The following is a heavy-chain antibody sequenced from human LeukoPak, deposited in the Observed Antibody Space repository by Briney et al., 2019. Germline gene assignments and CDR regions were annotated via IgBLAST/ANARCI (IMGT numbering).Heavy chain of an antibody. CDR1: GGSVSVSSGSYY. D-gene: IGHD3-3*01. V-gene: IGHV4-61*01. CDR2: IYYTGCT. Sequence: PSETLSLTCTVSGGSVSVSSGSYYWSWIRQPPGKGLEWIGYIYYTGCTNYNPSLKSRVTISSDTSKNQFSLKLSSVTAADTAVYYCARSHDFWSGYSWGQGTLVTVSS. CDR3: ARSHDFWSGYS. J-gene: IGHJ4*02.